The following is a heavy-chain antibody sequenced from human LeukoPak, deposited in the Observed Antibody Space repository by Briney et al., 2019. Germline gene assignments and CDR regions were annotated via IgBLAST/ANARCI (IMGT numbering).Heavy chain of an antibody. CDR3: ARGPGHGYSSSGGDY. CDR1: GGTFSSYA. J-gene: IGHJ4*02. CDR2: IIPILGIA. V-gene: IGHV1-69*04. Sequence: GASVKVSCKASGGTFSSYAISWVRQAPGQGLEWMGRIIPILGIANYAQKFQGRVTITADKSTSTAYMELSSLRSEDTAVYYCARGPGHGYSSSGGDYWGQGTLVTVSS. D-gene: IGHD6-13*01.